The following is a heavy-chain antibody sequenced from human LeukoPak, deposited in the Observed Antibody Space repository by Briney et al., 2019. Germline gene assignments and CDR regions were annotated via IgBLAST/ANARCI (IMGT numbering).Heavy chain of an antibody. Sequence: PGGSLRLSCAASGFTFSSYWMSWVRQAPGKGLEWVANIKQDGSEKYYVDSVKGRFTISRDNAKDSLYLQMNSLRAEDTAVYYCATQPTSGSSVDHWGQGTLVTLSA. V-gene: IGHV3-7*05. CDR3: ATQPTSGSSVDH. CDR2: IKQDGSEK. D-gene: IGHD3-10*01. J-gene: IGHJ4*02. CDR1: GFTFSSYW.